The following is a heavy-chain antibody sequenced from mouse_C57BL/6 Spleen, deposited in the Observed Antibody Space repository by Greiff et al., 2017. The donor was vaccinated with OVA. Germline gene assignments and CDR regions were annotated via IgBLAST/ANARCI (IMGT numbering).Heavy chain of an antibody. CDR2: ISSGGGYI. J-gene: IGHJ2*01. D-gene: IGHD4-1*01. V-gene: IGHV5-9-1*02. CDR1: GFNFSSYA. CDR3: TRALGYYFDY. Sequence: EVMLVESGEGLVKPGGSLKLSCAASGFNFSSYAMSWVRQTPEKRLEWVAYISSGGGYIYYAYTVQGRFTISRDNATNTLYLQMSSLKSKDTAMDYCTRALGYYFDYWGQGTTLTVSS.